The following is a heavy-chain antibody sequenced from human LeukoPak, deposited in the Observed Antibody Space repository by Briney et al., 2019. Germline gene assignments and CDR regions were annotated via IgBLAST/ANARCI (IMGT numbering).Heavy chain of an antibody. CDR2: ISAYNRNT. Sequence: VASVKVSCKASGYTFTSYGISWVRQAPGQGLEWMGWISAYNRNTDYAQKLQDRLTMTTDTSTTTAYMELRSLRSDDTAVYYCARDRRYSSSCHDYWGQGTLVTVSS. D-gene: IGHD6-13*01. CDR1: GYTFTSYG. V-gene: IGHV1-18*01. J-gene: IGHJ4*02. CDR3: ARDRRYSSSCHDY.